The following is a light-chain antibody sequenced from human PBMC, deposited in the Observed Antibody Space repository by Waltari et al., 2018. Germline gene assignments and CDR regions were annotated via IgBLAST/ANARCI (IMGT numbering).Light chain of an antibody. CDR2: EVS. CDR1: SSDVGSYNL. J-gene: IGLJ3*02. CDR3: CSYGSSSSWV. V-gene: IGLV2-23*02. Sequence: QSALTQPASVSGSPGQSITISCSGTSSDVGSYNLVSWYQHHPGKAPKLIIFEVSKRPSGGSNRFSASKSSNTASLTVSGLQAEDEADYYCCSYGSSSSWVFGGGTKLTVL.